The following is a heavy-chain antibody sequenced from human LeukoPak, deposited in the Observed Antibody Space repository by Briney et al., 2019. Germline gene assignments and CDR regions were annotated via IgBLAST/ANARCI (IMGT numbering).Heavy chain of an antibody. V-gene: IGHV3-23*01. CDR2: ISGGGGST. CDR3: AKENRVYNWKYDSSGSGINY. CDR1: GFTFSSYA. J-gene: IGHJ4*02. Sequence: GGSLRLSCAASGFTFSSYAMSWVRQAPGKGLEWVSAISGGGGSTYYADSVRGRFTISRDNSKNTLYLQMNSLRAEDTAVYYCAKENRVYNWKYDSSGSGINYWGQGILVTVSS. D-gene: IGHD3-22*01.